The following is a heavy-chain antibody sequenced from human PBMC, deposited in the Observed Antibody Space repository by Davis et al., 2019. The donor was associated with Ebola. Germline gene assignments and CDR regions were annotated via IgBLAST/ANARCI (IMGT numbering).Heavy chain of an antibody. J-gene: IGHJ6*02. D-gene: IGHD3-10*01. CDR1: GFTLSSYW. CDR3: AKVIGNYYYGMDV. V-gene: IGHV3-7*03. Sequence: GGSLRLPCAASGFTLSSYWMSWVRQAPGKGLEWVATIKQDGSEKYYVDSVKGRFTISRDNAKNSLYLQMNSLRAEDTAVYYCAKVIGNYYYGMDVWGQGTTVTVSS. CDR2: IKQDGSEK.